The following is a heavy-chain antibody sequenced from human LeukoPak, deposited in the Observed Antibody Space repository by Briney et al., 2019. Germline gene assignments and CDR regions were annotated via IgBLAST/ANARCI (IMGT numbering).Heavy chain of an antibody. Sequence: GASVKVSCKASGGTFSSYAINWVRQAPGQGLEWMGGIIPIFGTASYAQKFQGRVTITADESTSTAYMELSSLRSEDTAVYYCAICSSTSCYWFDPWCQGTLVTVSS. CDR1: GGTFSSYA. CDR2: IIPIFGTA. CDR3: AICSSTSCYWFDP. D-gene: IGHD2-2*01. J-gene: IGHJ5*02. V-gene: IGHV1-69*13.